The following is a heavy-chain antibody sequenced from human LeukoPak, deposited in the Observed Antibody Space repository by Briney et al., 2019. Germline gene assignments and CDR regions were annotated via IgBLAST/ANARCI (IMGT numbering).Heavy chain of an antibody. CDR2: TNYNVRP. J-gene: IGHJ3*02. V-gene: IGHV4-38-2*02. CDR3: AGEDYFDSSGYASWRFDI. Sequence: PSDTLSLTCSVSGYSIRSGYHWAWIRQPPGKGLEWIGSTNYNVRPYYNPSLKSRVTISVDTSKNQFSLKMTSVTASDTAVYFCAGEDYFDSSGYASWRFDIWGQGTMVTVSS. CDR1: GYSIRSGYH. D-gene: IGHD3-22*01.